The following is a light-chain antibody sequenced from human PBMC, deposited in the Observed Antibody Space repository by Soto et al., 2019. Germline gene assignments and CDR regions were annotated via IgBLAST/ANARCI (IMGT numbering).Light chain of an antibody. CDR3: QQYNSSPWT. Sequence: DIRMTQSPSTLSASVGDRVTITCRASQSISSWLAWYQQKPGKAPKLLIYKASSLESGVPSRFSGSGSGTEFTLTISSLQPDDFDTYYCQQYNSSPWTFGQGTKVEIK. V-gene: IGKV1-5*03. J-gene: IGKJ1*01. CDR1: QSISSW. CDR2: KAS.